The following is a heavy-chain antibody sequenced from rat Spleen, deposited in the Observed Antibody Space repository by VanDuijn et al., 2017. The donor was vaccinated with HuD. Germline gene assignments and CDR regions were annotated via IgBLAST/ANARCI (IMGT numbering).Heavy chain of an antibody. CDR2: ITGIGGST. J-gene: IGHJ2*01. CDR3: TRNWDY. Sequence: EVQLVESGGGLVQPGRSLKLSCVVSGLTFRSYWMYWIRQAPGKGLEWVASITGIGGSTYYPDSVKGRFTISRDNAKSTLYLQMNSLRSEDTATYYCTRNWDYWGQGVMVTVSS. D-gene: IGHD3-6*01. CDR1: GLTFRSYW. V-gene: IGHV5-31*01.